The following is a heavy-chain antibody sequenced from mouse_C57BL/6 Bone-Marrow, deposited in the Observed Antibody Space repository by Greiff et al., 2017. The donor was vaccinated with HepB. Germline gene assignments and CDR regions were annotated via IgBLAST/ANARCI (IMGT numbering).Heavy chain of an antibody. CDR3: ARHNGRLYDAYWYFDV. J-gene: IGHJ1*03. CDR1: GFTFSDYY. CDR2: ISNGGGST. V-gene: IGHV5-12*01. Sequence: EVKVVESGGGLVQPGGSLKLSCAASGFTFSDYYMYWVRQTPEKRLEWVAYISNGGGSTYYPDTVKGRFTISRDNAKNTLYLQMSRLKSEDTAMYYCARHNGRLYDAYWYFDVWGTGTTVTVSS. D-gene: IGHD2-3*01.